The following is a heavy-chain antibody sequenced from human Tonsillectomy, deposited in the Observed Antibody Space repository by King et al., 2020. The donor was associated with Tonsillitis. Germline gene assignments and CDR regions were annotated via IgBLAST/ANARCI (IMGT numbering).Heavy chain of an antibody. CDR1: GFAFSSYN. CDR3: LGNWN. D-gene: IGHD1-1*01. Sequence: EVQLVESGGDLVQPGGSLRLSCTTSGFAFSSYNMHWVRQAPGKGLEWVATLNPDGNEKNYVGSVRGRFTSSRDNAKNSVYLQMNSLRDEDTAVYYCLGNWNWGQGTLVTVSS. CDR2: LNPDGNEK. V-gene: IGHV3-7*01. J-gene: IGHJ4*02.